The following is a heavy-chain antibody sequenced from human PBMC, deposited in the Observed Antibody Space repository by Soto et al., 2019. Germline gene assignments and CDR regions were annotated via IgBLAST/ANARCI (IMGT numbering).Heavy chain of an antibody. D-gene: IGHD1-26*01. Sequence: QVQLQESGPGLVKPSETLSLMCTVSGGSIGTYYWSWVRQPPGKGLEWIGHIHYSGRNDYNPSLKSRNTMSLDTSKNQFSLKLSSVTAADTAVYYCARHPSGAYYQVDYWGQGTLVTVSS. CDR1: GGSIGTYY. J-gene: IGHJ4*02. CDR3: ARHPSGAYYQVDY. V-gene: IGHV4-59*08. CDR2: IHYSGRN.